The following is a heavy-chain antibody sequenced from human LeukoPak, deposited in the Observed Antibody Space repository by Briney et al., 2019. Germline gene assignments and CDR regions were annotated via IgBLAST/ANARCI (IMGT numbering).Heavy chain of an antibody. D-gene: IGHD6-19*01. Sequence: GGSLRLSCAASGFTFSDYYMNWVRQAPAKGLEWVSSISSSSTIYYADSVKGRFTISRDNAKNSLYLQMNSLRAEDTAVYYCARVEVAVAIDYWGQGTLVTVSS. V-gene: IGHV3-69-1*01. CDR2: ISSSSTI. CDR1: GFTFSDYY. CDR3: ARVEVAVAIDY. J-gene: IGHJ4*02.